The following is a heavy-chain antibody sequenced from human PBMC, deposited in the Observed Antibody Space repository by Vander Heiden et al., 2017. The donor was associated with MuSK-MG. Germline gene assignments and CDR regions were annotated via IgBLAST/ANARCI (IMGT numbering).Heavy chain of an antibody. CDR2: VDPGDSET. J-gene: IGHJ4*02. D-gene: IGHD3-22*01. CDR1: GYIFTNYW. V-gene: IGHV5-51*01. Sequence: EVQLVQSGAGVKKPGESLKISCKGSGYIFTNYWIGWVRQMPGKGLEWMGMVDPGDSETRYSPSFQGQVTISADKSYAFLQWSSLKASDTAIYYCTRVVWDSTGFPDFWGQGTQVTVSS. CDR3: TRVVWDSTGFPDF.